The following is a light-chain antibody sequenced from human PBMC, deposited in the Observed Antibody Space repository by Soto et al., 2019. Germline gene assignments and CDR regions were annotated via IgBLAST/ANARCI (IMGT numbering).Light chain of an antibody. CDR1: QSLSSNR. CDR2: TAS. Sequence: EIVLTQSPGTLSLSPGERATLSCRASQSLSSNRLAWYQQKPGQAPRLLLYTASSRATGVPDRFSGSGSATDFTLTISRLEPEDFAVYYCQQYVTSPYTFGQGTKLEIK. V-gene: IGKV3-20*01. CDR3: QQYVTSPYT. J-gene: IGKJ2*01.